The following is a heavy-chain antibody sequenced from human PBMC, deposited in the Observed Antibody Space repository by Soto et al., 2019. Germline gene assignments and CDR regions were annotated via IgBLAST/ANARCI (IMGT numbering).Heavy chain of an antibody. J-gene: IGHJ4*02. Sequence: GGSLRLSCAASGFTFSNAWMNWVRQAPGKGLEWVGRIKSKTDGGTTDYAAPVKGRFTISRDDSKNTLYLQMNSLRTEDTAVYYCTTDLQPLDYYDSSDPLPSFDYWGQGTLVTVSS. CDR2: IKSKTDGGTT. CDR1: GFTFSNAW. V-gene: IGHV3-15*07. CDR3: TTDLQPLDYYDSSDPLPSFDY. D-gene: IGHD3-22*01.